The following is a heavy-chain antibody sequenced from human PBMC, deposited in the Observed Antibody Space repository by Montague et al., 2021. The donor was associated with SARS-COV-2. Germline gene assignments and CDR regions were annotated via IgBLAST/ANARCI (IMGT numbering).Heavy chain of an antibody. J-gene: IGHJ6*02. CDR1: ISSSRYY. D-gene: IGHD3-10*01. V-gene: IGHV4-39*07. CDR2: MYYSGNT. Sequence: SETLSLTCTVSISSSRYYWDWFRQPPGKGREWIGSMYYSGNTYYNPSLXXRGTISADTSNNQFSLMLSSVTAAATAVYYCAGGRWEPVRGVIDYYYGMDVWGQGTTVTVSS. CDR3: AGGRWEPVRGVIDYYYGMDV.